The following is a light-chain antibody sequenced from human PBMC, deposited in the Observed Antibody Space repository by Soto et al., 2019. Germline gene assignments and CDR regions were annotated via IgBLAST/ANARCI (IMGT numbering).Light chain of an antibody. CDR1: QSVTNNF. Sequence: IVLTQSPGTLSLSPGEIATLSCGASQSVTNNFLAWYQQKPGQAPRLLIYGASSRATGVPDRFSGSGSGTDFTLTISRLEPGDFAVYYCQQYGTPLFTVGPGTKVDIK. CDR3: QQYGTPLFT. J-gene: IGKJ3*01. V-gene: IGKV3-20*01. CDR2: GAS.